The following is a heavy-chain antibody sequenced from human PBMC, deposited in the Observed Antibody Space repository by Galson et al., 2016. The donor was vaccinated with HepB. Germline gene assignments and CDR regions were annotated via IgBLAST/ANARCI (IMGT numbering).Heavy chain of an antibody. Sequence: SLRLSCAASGFSFSNYWMYWARQVPGKGPEWLSRINSDATTINYADSVKGRFTISRDNAKNMVYLQMNSLRADDTAVYYCATDTAVGIWGQGTLVTVSS. CDR1: GFSFSNYW. J-gene: IGHJ4*02. CDR2: INSDATTI. V-gene: IGHV3-74*01. CDR3: ATDTAVGI. D-gene: IGHD1-14*01.